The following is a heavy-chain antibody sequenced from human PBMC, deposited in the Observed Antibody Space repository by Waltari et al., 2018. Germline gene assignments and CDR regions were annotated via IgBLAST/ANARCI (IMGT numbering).Heavy chain of an antibody. CDR2: MGGNGEFT. CDR3: AKYGLGGVISH. J-gene: IGHJ1*01. V-gene: IGHV3-23*04. D-gene: IGHD3-16*02. Sequence: DVQLVGSGGNLAQQGGSLRLSCAATGSTFRRIAPSWVRQIPGKGREGVSGMGGNGEFTDYADSVKGRFTISRDNSKNTLYLEMKRLRVEDTAIYYCAKYGLGGVISHWGQGTLVRVSS. CDR1: GSTFRRIA.